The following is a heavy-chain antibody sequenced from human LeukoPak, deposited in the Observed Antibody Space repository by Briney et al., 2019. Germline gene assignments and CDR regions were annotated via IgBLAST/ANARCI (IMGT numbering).Heavy chain of an antibody. Sequence: PGGSLRLSCAASGFTFDDYAMHWVRQAPGKGLELVSGISWNSGSIGYADSVNGRFTISRDNAKNSLYLQMNSLRAEDTDLYYCAKGIAAAGTDPHFDYWGQGTLVTVSS. CDR2: ISWNSGSI. D-gene: IGHD6-13*01. CDR1: GFTFDDYA. J-gene: IGHJ4*02. CDR3: AKGIAAAGTDPHFDY. V-gene: IGHV3-9*01.